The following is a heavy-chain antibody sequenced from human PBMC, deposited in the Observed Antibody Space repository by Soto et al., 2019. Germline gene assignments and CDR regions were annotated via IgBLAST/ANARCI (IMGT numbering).Heavy chain of an antibody. CDR3: ARSEVTGTTVRVYGVDV. J-gene: IGHJ6*02. CDR2: IYHHGST. Sequence: QVQLQESGPGLVKPSDTLSLTCAVSGYSITNGNWWAWIRQPPGKGLEWIGYIYHHGSTFYNPSLKSRVTMSADTCKNQFSLKLSSVTAVDTAVYYCARSEVTGTTVRVYGVDVWGQGTTVTVSS. D-gene: IGHD1-1*01. CDR1: GYSITNGNW. V-gene: IGHV4-28*01.